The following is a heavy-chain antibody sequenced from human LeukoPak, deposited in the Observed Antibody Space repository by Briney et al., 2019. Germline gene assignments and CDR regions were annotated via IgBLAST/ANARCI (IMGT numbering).Heavy chain of an antibody. V-gene: IGHV4-59*01. Sequence: TSETLSLTCTVSGGSISSYYWSWIRQPPVKGLEWIGYIYYSGSTNYNPSLKSRVTISVDTSKNQFSLKLSSVTAADTAVYYCARVGIVPAAIGVVYYYGMDVWGQGTTVTVSS. J-gene: IGHJ6*02. CDR1: GGSISSYY. D-gene: IGHD2-2*02. CDR3: ARVGIVPAAIGVVYYYGMDV. CDR2: IYYSGST.